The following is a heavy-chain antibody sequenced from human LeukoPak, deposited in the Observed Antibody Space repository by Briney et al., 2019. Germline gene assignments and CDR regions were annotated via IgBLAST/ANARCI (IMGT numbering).Heavy chain of an antibody. CDR2: ISSHGGST. CDR3: AKDWNDVLWFSYAFDI. Sequence: GGSLRLSCAASGFTFSSYAMHWVRQAPGKGLEYVSAISSHGGSTYYANSVKGRFTISRDNSKNTLYLQMNSLRAEDTAVYSCAKDWNDVLWFSYAFDIWGQGTMVTVSS. CDR1: GFTFSSYA. V-gene: IGHV3-64*01. D-gene: IGHD1-1*01. J-gene: IGHJ3*02.